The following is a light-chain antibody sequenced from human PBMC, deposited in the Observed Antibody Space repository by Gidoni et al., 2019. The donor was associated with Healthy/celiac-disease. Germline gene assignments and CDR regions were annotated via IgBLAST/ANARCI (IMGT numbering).Light chain of an antibody. CDR3: QQRYSTPPLT. Sequence: DIQMTQSPSSLSASVGDRVTIPCRASQSISSYLNWYQQKPGKAPKLLIYAASSLQSGVPSRFSGSGSGTDFTITISSLQPEDFATYYCQQRYSTPPLTFGGGTKVEIK. V-gene: IGKV1-39*01. CDR2: AAS. J-gene: IGKJ4*01. CDR1: QSISSY.